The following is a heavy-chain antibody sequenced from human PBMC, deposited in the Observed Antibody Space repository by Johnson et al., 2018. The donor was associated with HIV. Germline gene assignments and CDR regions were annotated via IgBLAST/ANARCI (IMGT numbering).Heavy chain of an antibody. J-gene: IGHJ3*02. CDR3: ARGLIDYGDSQAFDI. CDR2: ISYDGSNK. Sequence: QVLLVESGGGVVQPGRSLRLSCAASGFTFSSYAMPWVRQAPGQGLEWVAVISYDGSNKYYADAVTGRFTISRDNSKNTLYLQMNSLGAEDTAVDYCARGLIDYGDSQAFDIWGQGTMVTVSS. D-gene: IGHD4-17*01. V-gene: IGHV3-30*04. CDR1: GFTFSSYA.